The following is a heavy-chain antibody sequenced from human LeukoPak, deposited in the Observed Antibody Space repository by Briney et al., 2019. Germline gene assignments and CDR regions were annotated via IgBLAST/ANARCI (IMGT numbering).Heavy chain of an antibody. D-gene: IGHD2-2*01. Sequence: PGGSLRLPCAASGFTFSSYWMSWVRQAPGKGLEWVAVISYDGSSKYYADSVKGRFTISRDNSKNSLYLQMNSLRAEDTALYYCAKDNCSSTSCYSTGMDVWGQGTTVTVSS. CDR3: AKDNCSSTSCYSTGMDV. CDR1: GFTFSSYW. V-gene: IGHV3-30*18. J-gene: IGHJ6*02. CDR2: ISYDGSSK.